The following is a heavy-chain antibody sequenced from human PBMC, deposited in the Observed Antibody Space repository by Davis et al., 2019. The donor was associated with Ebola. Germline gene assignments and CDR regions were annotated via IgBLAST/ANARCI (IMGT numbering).Heavy chain of an antibody. CDR3: ARFLEWKADY. Sequence: GESLKLSRKASGYSFTTYWIAWVRQMPGKGLEWMGIIYPGDSDTRYSPSFRGQVTISADKSITTAYLQWSSLKASDTAMYYCARFLEWKADYWGQGTLVTVSS. J-gene: IGHJ4*02. V-gene: IGHV5-51*01. CDR1: GYSFTTYW. D-gene: IGHD3-3*01. CDR2: IYPGDSDT.